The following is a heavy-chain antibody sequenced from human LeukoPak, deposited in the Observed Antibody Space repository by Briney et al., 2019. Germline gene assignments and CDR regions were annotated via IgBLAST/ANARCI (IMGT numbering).Heavy chain of an antibody. D-gene: IGHD2-8*01. CDR3: ARGLFDNGNL. CDR1: GVSFSAYY. J-gene: IGHJ5*02. Sequence: SETLSLTCAVYGVSFSAYYWSWIRQPPGKGLEWIGEINHSGSTIYSPSLKSRVTISVDTSKNHFSLKLSSVTAADTALYYCARGLFDNGNLWGQGTLVTVSS. CDR2: INHSGST. V-gene: IGHV4-34*01.